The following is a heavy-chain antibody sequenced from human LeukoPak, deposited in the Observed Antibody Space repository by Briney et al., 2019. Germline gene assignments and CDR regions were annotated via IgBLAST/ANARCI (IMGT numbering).Heavy chain of an antibody. CDR2: FDPEDGET. D-gene: IGHD3-10*01. V-gene: IGHV1-24*01. CDR1: GYTLTELS. CDR3: AKEPVPLWFGESSSSLDY. J-gene: IGHJ4*02. Sequence: GASVKVSCKVSGYTLTELSMHWVRQAPGKWLEWMGGFDPEDGETIYAQKFQGRVTMTEDTSTDTAYMELNSLRSDDTAVYYCAKEPVPLWFGESSSSLDYWGQGTLVTVSS.